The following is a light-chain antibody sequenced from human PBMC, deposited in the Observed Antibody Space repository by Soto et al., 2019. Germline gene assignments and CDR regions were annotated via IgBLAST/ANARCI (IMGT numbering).Light chain of an antibody. CDR2: GAS. CDR3: QQYGSSPPDT. J-gene: IGKJ5*01. V-gene: IGKV3-15*01. CDR1: ENIYTN. Sequence: EIVMTQSPATLSVSPGERATLSCRVSENIYTNLAWYQQKPGQAPRLLFYGASTRATGLPARFSGTGSGTEFTLTINSLQAEDSAVYYCQQYGSSPPDTFGQGTRLEI.